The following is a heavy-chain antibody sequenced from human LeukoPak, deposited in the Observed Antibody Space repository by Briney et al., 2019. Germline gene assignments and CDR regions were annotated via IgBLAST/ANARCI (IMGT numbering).Heavy chain of an antibody. CDR1: GYTFSNQW. Sequence: GESLEISCQASGYTFSNQWIGWVRQMPGKGLEWMGIIYPGDSDTRYSPSFQGQVTISVDKSITTAYLEWSSLKASDTAMYYCARTGSHYGSGSRYAFDIWGQGTMVTVSS. J-gene: IGHJ3*02. CDR3: ARTGSHYGSGSRYAFDI. D-gene: IGHD3-10*01. V-gene: IGHV5-51*01. CDR2: IYPGDSDT.